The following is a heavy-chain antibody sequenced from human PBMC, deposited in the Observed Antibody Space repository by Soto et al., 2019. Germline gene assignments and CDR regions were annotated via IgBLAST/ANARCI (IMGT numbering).Heavy chain of an antibody. Sequence: GSVKVSCKTSGYTFNTYYISWLRQAPVQGLEWIGWISTYNGNTNYVPKFQGRITMTTDTSTSTAYMELRSLRSDDTALYFCARDTRNWFAPWGQGTLVTVSS. J-gene: IGHJ5*02. CDR2: ISTYNGNT. CDR3: ARDTRNWFAP. V-gene: IGHV1-18*01. CDR1: GYTFNTYY.